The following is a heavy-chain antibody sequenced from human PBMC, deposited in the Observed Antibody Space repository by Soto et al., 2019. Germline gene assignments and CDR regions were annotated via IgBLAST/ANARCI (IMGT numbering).Heavy chain of an antibody. CDR3: SRGSIGWSGIAP. Sequence: EVQLVESGGGLVQPGGSLRLSCTASGFTFSSHWMHWVRQAPGKGLVWVSRMNEDGSHILYADSVKGRFTISRDNSKNTLFLQMNSLGAEDTAVYFCSRGSIGWSGIAPWCQGSLVSVSS. V-gene: IGHV3-74*01. CDR2: MNEDGSHI. CDR1: GFTFSSHW. D-gene: IGHD6-19*01. J-gene: IGHJ5*02.